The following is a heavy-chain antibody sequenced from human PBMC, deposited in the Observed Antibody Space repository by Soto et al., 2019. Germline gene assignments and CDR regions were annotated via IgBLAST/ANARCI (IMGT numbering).Heavy chain of an antibody. J-gene: IGHJ4*02. Sequence: PVGSLRLSCASSVFTFSSYGMHWVRHSPGKGLEWVAVISYDGSNKYYADSVKGRFTISRDNSKNTLYLQMNSLRAEDTAVYYCAKASFTKDEQEQWLGLQYWGQGTLVIVS. CDR1: VFTFSSYG. V-gene: IGHV3-30*18. CDR3: AKASFTKDEQEQWLGLQY. D-gene: IGHD6-19*01. CDR2: ISYDGSNK.